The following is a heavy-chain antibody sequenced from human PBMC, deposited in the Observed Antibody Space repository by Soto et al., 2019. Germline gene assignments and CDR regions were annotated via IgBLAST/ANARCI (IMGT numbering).Heavy chain of an antibody. CDR1: GFTFITSV. V-gene: IGHV3-30-3*01. CDR2: ISYGGVNK. CDR3: AREEFEDGRGHFDY. Sequence: QVQLVESGGGVVQPGGSLRLSCAASGFTFITSVMHWVRQAPGKGLEWMAIISYGGVNKYYADSVKGRFTISRDISESTLYLQMNSLRTEDTAVYYCAREEFEDGRGHFDYWGQGTLVSVSS. D-gene: IGHD3-22*01. J-gene: IGHJ4*02.